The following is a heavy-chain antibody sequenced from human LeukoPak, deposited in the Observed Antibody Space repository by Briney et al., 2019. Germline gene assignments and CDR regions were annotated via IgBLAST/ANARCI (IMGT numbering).Heavy chain of an antibody. CDR1: GFTFNSYS. CDR2: ISSGSSTI. D-gene: IGHD3-10*01. Sequence: GGSLRLSCSASGFTFNSYSMNWVRQAPGKGLEWVSYISSGSSTIYYADSVKGRFTISRDNAKDSLYLQMNSLRDEDTAVYYCARSGRGNSAGFDCWGQGTLVTVSS. CDR3: ARSGRGNSAGFDC. V-gene: IGHV3-48*02. J-gene: IGHJ4*02.